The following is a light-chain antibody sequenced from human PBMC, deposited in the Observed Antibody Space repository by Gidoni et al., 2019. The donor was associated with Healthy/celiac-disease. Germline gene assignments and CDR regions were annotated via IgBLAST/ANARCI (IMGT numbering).Light chain of an antibody. CDR1: SSDVGGYNY. CDR2: EVS. Sequence: QSALTQPPPASGSPGQSVTISCTGTSSDVGGYNYVSWYQQHPGNAPKLMIYEVSKRPSGVPDRFSGSKSGNTASLTVSGLQAEDEADYYCSSYAGSNNLGVFGGGTKLTVL. CDR3: SSYAGSNNLGV. J-gene: IGLJ3*02. V-gene: IGLV2-8*01.